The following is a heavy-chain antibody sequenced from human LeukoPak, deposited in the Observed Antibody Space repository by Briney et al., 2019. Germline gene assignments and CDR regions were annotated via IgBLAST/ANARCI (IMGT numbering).Heavy chain of an antibody. CDR1: GYSISSGYY. Sequence: PSETLSLTCAVSGYSISSGYYWGWIRQPPGMGLEWIGSFYHDGSTYYNPSLKSRVTVSVDTSKNQFSLNLNSVTAADTAVYYCAISGWNFHYFDYWGQGTLVTVSS. CDR2: FYHDGST. V-gene: IGHV4-38-2*01. D-gene: IGHD6-19*01. J-gene: IGHJ4*02. CDR3: AISGWNFHYFDY.